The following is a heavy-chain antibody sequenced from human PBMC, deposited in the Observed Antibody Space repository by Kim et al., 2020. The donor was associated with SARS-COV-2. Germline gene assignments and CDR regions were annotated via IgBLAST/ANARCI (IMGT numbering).Heavy chain of an antibody. CDR2: INPSGGST. Sequence: ASVKVSCKASGYTFTSYYMHWVRQAPGQGLEWMGIINPSGGSTSYAQKFQGRVTMTRDTSTSTVYMELSSLRSEDTAVYYCARGAYGDYGVLWSDYWGQGTLVTVSS. V-gene: IGHV1-46*01. D-gene: IGHD4-17*01. CDR3: ARGAYGDYGVLWSDY. J-gene: IGHJ4*02. CDR1: GYTFTSYY.